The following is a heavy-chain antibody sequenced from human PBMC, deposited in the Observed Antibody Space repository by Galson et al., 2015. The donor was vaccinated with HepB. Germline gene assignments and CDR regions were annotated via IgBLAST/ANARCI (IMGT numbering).Heavy chain of an antibody. J-gene: IGHJ6*02. CDR3: ARDLKWAVPVDYGMDV. CDR2: INTNTGNP. Sequence: SVKVSCKASGYTFTSYAMNWVRQAPGQGLEWMGWINTNTGNPTYAQGFTGRFVFSLDTSVSTAYLQISSLKAEDTAVYYCARDLKWAVPVDYGMDVWGQGTTVTVSS. V-gene: IGHV7-4-1*02. CDR1: GYTFTSYA. D-gene: IGHD2-2*01.